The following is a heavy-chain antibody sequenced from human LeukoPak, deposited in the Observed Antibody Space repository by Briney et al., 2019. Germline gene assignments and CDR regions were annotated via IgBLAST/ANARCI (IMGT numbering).Heavy chain of an antibody. Sequence: GASVKVSCKASGGTFSSYAISWVRQAPGQGLEWLGGIIPMFGTANYAQKFQGRVTITADELTSTAHMDLSSLRSEDTAIYYCEVKSQDKGKYFFDYWGQGTLVTVSS. CDR1: GGTFSSYA. CDR3: EVKSQDKGKYFFDY. J-gene: IGHJ4*02. D-gene: IGHD2-15*01. CDR2: IIPMFGTA. V-gene: IGHV1-69*13.